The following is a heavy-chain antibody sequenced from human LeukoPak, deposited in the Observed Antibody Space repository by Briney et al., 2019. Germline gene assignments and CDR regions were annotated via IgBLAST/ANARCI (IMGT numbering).Heavy chain of an antibody. CDR3: ARAYDSSGYCPDY. D-gene: IGHD3-22*01. Sequence: ASVKVSCKASGYTFTGYYMRWVRQAPGQGLEWMGWINPNSGGTNYAQKFQGRVTMTRDTSISTAYMELSRLRSDDTAVYYCARAYDSSGYCPDYWGQGTLVTVSS. J-gene: IGHJ4*02. V-gene: IGHV1-2*02. CDR2: INPNSGGT. CDR1: GYTFTGYY.